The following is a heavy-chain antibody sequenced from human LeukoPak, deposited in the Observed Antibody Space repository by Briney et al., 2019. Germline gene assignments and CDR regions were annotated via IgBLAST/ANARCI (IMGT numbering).Heavy chain of an antibody. V-gene: IGHV4-39*07. CDR3: ARDKTFEVVNYFDY. Sequence: SETLSLTCTVSGGSISRGSYYWGWIRQPPGKGLEWIGSIYYSGSTYYNPSLKSRTTISLDTSKNQFSLKLSSVTAADTAVYYCARDKTFEVVNYFDYWGQGTLVTVSS. CDR2: IYYSGST. J-gene: IGHJ4*02. D-gene: IGHD3-3*01. CDR1: GGSISRGSYY.